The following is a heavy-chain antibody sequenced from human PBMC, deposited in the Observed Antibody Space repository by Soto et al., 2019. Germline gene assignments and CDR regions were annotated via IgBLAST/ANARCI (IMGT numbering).Heavy chain of an antibody. Sequence: GSVKVSCKASGYTFFNYAMYWVRQAPGQRIEWMGWINAGNGNTKYSPKFQGRVTITSDTSASTVYMELTSLRSLDTGVYCCTRVRPISNSYGFDYWGQGTLVTVSS. J-gene: IGHJ4*02. CDR1: GYTFFNYA. V-gene: IGHV1-3*01. CDR2: INAGNGNT. D-gene: IGHD6-6*01. CDR3: TRVRPISNSYGFDY.